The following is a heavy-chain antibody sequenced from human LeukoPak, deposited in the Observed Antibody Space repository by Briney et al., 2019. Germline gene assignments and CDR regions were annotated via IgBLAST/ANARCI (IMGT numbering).Heavy chain of an antibody. CDR1: GFTFSSYE. V-gene: IGHV3-48*03. J-gene: IGHJ4*02. CDR3: ARDLGYSSGPNY. CDR2: ISGSGSTI. Sequence: GGSLRLSCAASGFTFSSYEMNWVRQAPGKGLEWVSYISGSGSTIYYADSVKGRFTISRDNAKNSLYLQMNSLRAEDTAVYYCARDLGYSSGPNYWGQGTRVTVSS. D-gene: IGHD6-19*01.